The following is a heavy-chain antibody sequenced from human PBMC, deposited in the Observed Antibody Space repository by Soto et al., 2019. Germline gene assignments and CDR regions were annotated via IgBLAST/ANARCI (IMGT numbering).Heavy chain of an antibody. CDR2: IFYSGST. V-gene: IGHV4-39*01. D-gene: IGHD5-18*01. CDR3: ACIFSGGYSYGLYYYGMDV. CDR1: GGFIRSSRDY. Sequence: SETLSLTCTVSGGFIRSSRDYWGWIRQPPGKGLEWIGSIFYSGSTYYNPSLKSRVTISVDTSKNQFSLKLSSVTAADTAMYYCACIFSGGYSYGLYYYGMDVWGQGTTVTVSS. J-gene: IGHJ6*02.